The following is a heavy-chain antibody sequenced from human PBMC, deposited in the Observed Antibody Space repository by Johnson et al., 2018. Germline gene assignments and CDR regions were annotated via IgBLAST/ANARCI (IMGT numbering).Heavy chain of an antibody. CDR2: ISYDGSNK. Sequence: QVQLVQSGGGVVQPGRSLRLSCAASGFTFSSYAMHWVRQAPGKGLEWVAVISYDGSNKYYADSVKGRFTISRDNSKNTLYLQMNSLRAEDTAVYYCANERGPPFQHWGQGTLVTVSS. CDR3: ANERGPPFQH. V-gene: IGHV3-30*18. CDR1: GFTFSSYA. J-gene: IGHJ1*01.